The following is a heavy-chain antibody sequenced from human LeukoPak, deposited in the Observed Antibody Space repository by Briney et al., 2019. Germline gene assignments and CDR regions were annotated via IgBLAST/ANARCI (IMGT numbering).Heavy chain of an antibody. CDR3: ARRSGLAVAAAFDY. CDR1: GFTFSNYA. Sequence: GGSLRLSCAASGFTFSNYAMRWVRQAPGKGLEWVSGISGSGDTTYSAASVNGRSTISKDNTNNTLYLKMNRLRAEDTAVYYCARRSGLAVAAAFDYWGQGTLVTVSS. J-gene: IGHJ4*02. V-gene: IGHV3-23*01. D-gene: IGHD6-19*01. CDR2: ISGSGDTT.